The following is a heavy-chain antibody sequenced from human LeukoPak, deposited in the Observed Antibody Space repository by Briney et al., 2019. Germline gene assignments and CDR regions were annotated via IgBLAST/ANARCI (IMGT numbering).Heavy chain of an antibody. V-gene: IGHV4-59*01. D-gene: IGHD6-19*01. CDR3: ASTGEMYSSGWYFDF. Sequence: PSETLSLTCTVSGVSISRYYWSWIRQPPGKGLEWIGYVTYTGSTNYNPSLKSRVTISIDTSKNQFSLNLSSVTAADTAVYYCASTGEMYSSGWYFDFWGQGTLVTVSS. J-gene: IGHJ4*02. CDR2: VTYTGST. CDR1: GVSISRYY.